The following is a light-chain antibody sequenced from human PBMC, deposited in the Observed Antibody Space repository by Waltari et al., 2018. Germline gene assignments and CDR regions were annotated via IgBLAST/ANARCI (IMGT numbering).Light chain of an antibody. CDR3: CSYSSTDTFI. CDR2: DVS. V-gene: IGLV2-23*02. J-gene: IGLJ2*01. Sequence: QSALTQPGSGSGSPGQSLTISCPRPSIDVGGYNYVSGYRQHPCKAPKLIIYDVSKWPSGVSNRFSGSKSGHTASLTISGLQAEDEADYYCCSYSSTDTFIFGGGTKVTVL. CDR1: SIDVGGYNY.